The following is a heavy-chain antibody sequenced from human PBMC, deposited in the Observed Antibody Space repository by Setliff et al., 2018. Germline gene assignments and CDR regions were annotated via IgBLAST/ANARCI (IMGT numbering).Heavy chain of an antibody. CDR2: ISSSSSTI. V-gene: IGHV3-48*01. CDR3: ARARGSSWLFYYMDV. Sequence: PGGSLRLSCAASGFTFRSYTMNWDRQAPGKGLEWVSYISSSSSTIYYADSVKGRFTISRDNAKNSLYLQMNSLRAEDTAVYYCARARGSSWLFYYMDVWGKGTTVTVSS. D-gene: IGHD6-13*01. CDR1: GFTFRSYT. J-gene: IGHJ6*03.